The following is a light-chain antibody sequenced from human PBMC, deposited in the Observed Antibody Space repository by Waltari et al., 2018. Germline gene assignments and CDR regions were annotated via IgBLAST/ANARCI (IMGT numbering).Light chain of an antibody. CDR3: AAWDDSLTSFV. CDR1: SANIGSNP. J-gene: IGLJ1*01. Sequence: QSVLTQPPSVSGTPGQRVTISCSGSSANIGSNPVTWYHQLPGTAPKVLIFSNNHRPSGVPDRFAGSKSGTSASLAISGLQSEDEADYDCAAWDDSLTSFVFGSGTTVTVL. V-gene: IGLV1-44*01. CDR2: SNN.